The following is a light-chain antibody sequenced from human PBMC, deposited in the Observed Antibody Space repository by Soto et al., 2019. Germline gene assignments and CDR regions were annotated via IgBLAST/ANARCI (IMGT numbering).Light chain of an antibody. Sequence: DIQMTQSPSTLSASVGDRVTITCRASQSISAWLAWYQQKPGKAPKLLIYKASTLESGVPSRFSGSGSGTEFPLTISSLQPDDFATYSCKQYNSDSRTFGQGTKVEIK. J-gene: IGKJ1*01. CDR1: QSISAW. CDR2: KAS. CDR3: KQYNSDSRT. V-gene: IGKV1-5*03.